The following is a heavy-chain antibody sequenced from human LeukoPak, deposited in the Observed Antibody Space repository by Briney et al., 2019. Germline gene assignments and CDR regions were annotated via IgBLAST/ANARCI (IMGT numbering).Heavy chain of an antibody. Sequence: NPSETLSLTCAVYGGSFSGYYWSWIRQPPGKGLEWIGEINHSGSTNYNPSLKSRVTISVDTSKNQFSLKLSSVTAADTAVYYCARGKGGGRFDYWGQGTLVTVSS. CDR1: GGSFSGYY. J-gene: IGHJ4*02. CDR2: INHSGST. CDR3: ARGKGGGRFDY. V-gene: IGHV4-34*01. D-gene: IGHD3-16*01.